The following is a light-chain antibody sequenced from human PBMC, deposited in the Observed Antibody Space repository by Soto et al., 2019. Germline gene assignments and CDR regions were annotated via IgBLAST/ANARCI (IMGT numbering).Light chain of an antibody. CDR1: QSVFYSPKNKNY. V-gene: IGKV4-1*01. J-gene: IGKJ3*01. Sequence: DIVMTQSPDSLAVSLGERATINCKSSQSVFYSPKNKNYLAWYQQKPGQPPKLLIYWASTRESGVPDRFSGSGSGRDFTLNISSLQAEDVAVYYCQQYYATPLTFGPGTKVAIK. CDR3: QQYYATPLT. CDR2: WAS.